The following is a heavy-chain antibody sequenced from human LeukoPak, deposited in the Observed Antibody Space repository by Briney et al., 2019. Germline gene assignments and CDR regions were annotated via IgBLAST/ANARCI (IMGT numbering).Heavy chain of an antibody. D-gene: IGHD1-7*01. Sequence: GGSLRLSCAASAFTFSSYAMNWVRQAPGKGLEWVSGISGGGGSTYYADSVKGRFTISRDNSKNTLYLQMNSLKTEDTAVYYCVRAGLRTTPYYFDYWGQGTLVTVSS. CDR1: AFTFSSYA. CDR3: VRAGLRTTPYYFDY. V-gene: IGHV3-23*01. CDR2: ISGGGGST. J-gene: IGHJ4*02.